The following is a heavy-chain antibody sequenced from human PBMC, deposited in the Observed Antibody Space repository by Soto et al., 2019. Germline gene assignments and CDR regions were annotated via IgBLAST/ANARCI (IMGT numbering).Heavy chain of an antibody. V-gene: IGHV5-51*01. D-gene: IGHD1-1*01. CDR3: ARLNAPELEQVLGYYYYGMDV. J-gene: IGHJ6*02. CDR2: IYPGDSDT. CDR1: GYSFTSYW. Sequence: ESLKISCKGSGYSFTSYWIGWVRQMPGKGLEWMGIIYPGDSDTRYSPSFQGQVTISADKSISTAYLQWSSLKASDTAMYYCARLNAPELEQVLGYYYYGMDVWGQGTTVTASS.